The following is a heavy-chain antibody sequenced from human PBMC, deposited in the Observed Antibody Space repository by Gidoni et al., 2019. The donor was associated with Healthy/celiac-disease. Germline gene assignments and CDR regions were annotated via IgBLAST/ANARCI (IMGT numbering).Heavy chain of an antibody. Sequence: QVQLQESGPGLVKPCQTLSLTLTLSGGSISSGGYYWSWIRQHPGKGLEWIGYIYYSGSTYYNPSLKSRVTISVDTSKNQFSLKLSSVTAADTAVYYCASALTTVVTPGYFDYWGQGTLVTVSS. CDR1: GGSISSGGYY. V-gene: IGHV4-31*03. J-gene: IGHJ4*02. D-gene: IGHD4-17*01. CDR2: IYYSGST. CDR3: ASALTTVVTPGYFDY.